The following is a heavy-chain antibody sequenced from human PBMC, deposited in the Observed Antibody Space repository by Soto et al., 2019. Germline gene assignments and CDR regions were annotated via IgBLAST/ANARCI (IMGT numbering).Heavy chain of an antibody. J-gene: IGHJ4*02. Sequence: SETLSLTCSVSGGSISGSYWSWIRQSPGKELEWLGYVYYTGSTNYSPSLRSRVSISVDTSKNEFSLRLSSVTAADTAVYFCARSVAVPGAHIDYWGQGTQVTVSS. CDR2: VYYTGST. D-gene: IGHD6-19*01. V-gene: IGHV4-59*01. CDR3: ARSVAVPGAHIDY. CDR1: GGSISGSY.